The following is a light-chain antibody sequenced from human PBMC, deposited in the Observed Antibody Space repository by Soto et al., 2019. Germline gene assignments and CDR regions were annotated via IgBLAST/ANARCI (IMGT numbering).Light chain of an antibody. V-gene: IGKV1-39*01. J-gene: IGKJ1*01. CDR1: QSISKD. CDR3: LQTYTSPRT. Sequence: DIQMTQSPSSLSSSVGDRVTITCRTSQSISKDLNWYQQKPGNAPKLLIYLATTLQSGVPSRFSGSGSGTDFTLTIRSLQPEDFATYYCLQTYTSPRTFGQGTKVEIK. CDR2: LAT.